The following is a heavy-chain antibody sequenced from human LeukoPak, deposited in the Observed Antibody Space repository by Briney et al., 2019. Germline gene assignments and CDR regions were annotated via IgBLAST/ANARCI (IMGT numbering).Heavy chain of an antibody. CDR1: GGSFSGYY. D-gene: IGHD6-6*01. V-gene: IGHV4-34*01. CDR2: INHSGST. CDR3: ARIYSSSLTDY. Sequence: PSETLSLTCAVYGGSFSGYYWSWIRQPPGKGLEWIGEINHSGSTNYNPSLKSRVTISVDTSKNQFSLKLSSVTAADTAVYYCARIYSSSLTDYWGQGTLVTVSS. J-gene: IGHJ4*02.